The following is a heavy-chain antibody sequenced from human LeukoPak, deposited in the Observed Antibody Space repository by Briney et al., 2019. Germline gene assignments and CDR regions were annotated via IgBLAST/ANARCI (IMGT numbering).Heavy chain of an antibody. CDR2: MYSGGTI. Sequence: GGSLRLSCAASGFTVSSTYMSWVRQAPGKGLEWVSIMYSGGTIYYADSVKGRFTISRDNSKNTLYLQMNSLRAEDTAVYYCTRTARSSWFSWFDYWGQGTLVTVSS. CDR3: TRTARSSWFSWFDY. J-gene: IGHJ4*02. V-gene: IGHV3-66*01. D-gene: IGHD6-13*01. CDR1: GFTVSSTY.